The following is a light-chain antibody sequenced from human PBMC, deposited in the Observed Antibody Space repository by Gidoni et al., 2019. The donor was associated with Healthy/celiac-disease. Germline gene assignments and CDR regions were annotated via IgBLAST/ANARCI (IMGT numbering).Light chain of an antibody. CDR3: RQYGSSPMCS. J-gene: IGKJ2*04. CDR1: QSVSSSY. CDR2: GAS. V-gene: IGKV3-20*01. Sequence: IVLTQSPGTLSLSPRERATLSCRASQSVSSSYLAWYQQNPGQAPRLLIYGASSRATGLPDRFSGSGSGTDFTLTISRLEPEDFAVYYCRQYGSSPMCSFGQGTKLEIK.